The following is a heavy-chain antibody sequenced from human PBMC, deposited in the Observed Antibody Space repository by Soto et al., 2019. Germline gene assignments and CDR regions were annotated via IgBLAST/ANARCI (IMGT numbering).Heavy chain of an antibody. Sequence: ASVKVSCKASGYTFTDYYIHWVRQAPGQGLEWMGWINPNSGGTNYAQKFQGRVTMTRDTSISTAYMELSRLISDDTAVYYCARGDVRVVASFDPWGKGAPVTVSS. J-gene: IGHJ5*02. CDR2: INPNSGGT. V-gene: IGHV1-2*02. CDR1: GYTFTDYY. CDR3: ARGDVRVVASFDP. D-gene: IGHD2-15*01.